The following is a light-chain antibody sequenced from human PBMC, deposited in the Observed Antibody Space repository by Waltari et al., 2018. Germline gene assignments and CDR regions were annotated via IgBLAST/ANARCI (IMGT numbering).Light chain of an antibody. CDR1: RSNIGKNY. CDR2: RNN. V-gene: IGLV1-47*01. CDR3: AVWDDSLSGRV. Sequence: QSVLTQPPSAFGTPGQRVTISCSGSRSNIGKNYVYWYQQRPGTAPKLLIYRNNQRPSGVPDRFSGSKSGTSASLAISGLRSEDEADYYCAVWDDSLSGRVFGGGTKVTVL. J-gene: IGLJ3*02.